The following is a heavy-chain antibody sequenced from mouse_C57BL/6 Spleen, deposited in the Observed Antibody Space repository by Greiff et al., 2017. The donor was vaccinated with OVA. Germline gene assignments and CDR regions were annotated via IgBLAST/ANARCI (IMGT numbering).Heavy chain of an antibody. V-gene: IGHV1-55*01. CDR1: GYTFTSYW. CDR3: ARSPCGSSYVGDY. CDR2: IYPGSGST. Sequence: QVQLQQPGAELVKPGASVKMSCKASGYTFTSYWITWVKQRPGQGLEWIGDIYPGSGSTNYNEKLKSKATLTVDTSTNTAYMKLSSLTSEDSAVYYCARSPCGSSYVGDYWGQGTTHTVST. J-gene: IGHJ2*01. D-gene: IGHD1-1*01.